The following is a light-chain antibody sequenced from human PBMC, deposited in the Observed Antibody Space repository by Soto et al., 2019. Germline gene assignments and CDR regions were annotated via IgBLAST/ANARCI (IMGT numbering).Light chain of an antibody. CDR3: QRSYTTPFT. Sequence: DIQMAQSPSSLSASVGDRVTVTCRASQSMSTYLYWYQEKPGKAPKLPFYAAPSLETGVPSRFSGSGSGPDFTLTISSLQPEDFATYFCQRSYTTPFTFGPGTKVDNK. J-gene: IGKJ3*01. CDR1: QSMSTY. V-gene: IGKV1-39*01. CDR2: AAP.